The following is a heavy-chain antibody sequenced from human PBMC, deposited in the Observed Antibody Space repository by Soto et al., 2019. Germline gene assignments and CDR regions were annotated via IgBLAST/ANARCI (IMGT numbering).Heavy chain of an antibody. CDR3: ARSKGLGWFGDHLDY. J-gene: IGHJ4*02. CDR2: INSDGSST. CDR1: GFTFSSYW. D-gene: IGHD3-10*01. V-gene: IGHV3-74*01. Sequence: GGSLRLSCAASGFTFSSYWMHWVRQAPGKGLVWVSRINSDGSSTSYPDSVKGRFTISRDNAKNTLYLQMNSLRAEDTAVYYCARSKGLGWFGDHLDYWGQGTLVTVSS.